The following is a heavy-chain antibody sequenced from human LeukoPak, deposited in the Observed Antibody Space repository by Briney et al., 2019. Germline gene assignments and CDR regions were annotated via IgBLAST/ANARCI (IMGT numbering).Heavy chain of an antibody. CDR3: ARNVLRVVHYYYYGMDV. V-gene: IGHV3-33*01. CDR1: GFTFSSYG. J-gene: IGHJ6*02. CDR2: IWYDGSNK. D-gene: IGHD3-3*01. Sequence: GGSLRLSCAASGFTFSSYGMHWVRQTPDKGLEWVAVIWYDGSNKYYADSVKGRFTISGDNSKNTLYLQMNSLRAEDTAVYYCARNVLRVVHYYYYGMDVWGQGTTVTVSS.